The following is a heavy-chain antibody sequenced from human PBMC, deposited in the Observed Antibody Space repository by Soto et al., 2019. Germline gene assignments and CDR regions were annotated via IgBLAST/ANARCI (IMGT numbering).Heavy chain of an antibody. D-gene: IGHD3-9*01. J-gene: IGHJ6*02. Sequence: GGSLRLSCAASGFTFSSYGMHWVRQAPGKGLEWVAAILYDGSNKYYADSVKGRFTISRDNSKNTLYLQMNSLRAEDTAVYYCARGAYYDVLTGSYSYGMDVWGQGTTVTVSS. CDR2: ILYDGSNK. CDR3: ARGAYYDVLTGSYSYGMDV. V-gene: IGHV3-30*03. CDR1: GFTFSSYG.